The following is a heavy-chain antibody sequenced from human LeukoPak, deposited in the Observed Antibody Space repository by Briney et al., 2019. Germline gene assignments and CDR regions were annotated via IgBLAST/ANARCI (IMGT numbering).Heavy chain of an antibody. CDR1: AFTFSSYA. V-gene: IGHV3-23*01. CDR2: ISGSGDNT. D-gene: IGHD5-12*01. Sequence: PGGSLRLSCGASAFTFSSYAMSWVRQAPGKGLEWVSSISGSGDNTYYGDSVKGRFTISRDNSKNTLYLQMNSLRAEDTAVYYCAKFFLQYSGYGAFDYWGQGTLVTVSS. J-gene: IGHJ4*02. CDR3: AKFFLQYSGYGAFDY.